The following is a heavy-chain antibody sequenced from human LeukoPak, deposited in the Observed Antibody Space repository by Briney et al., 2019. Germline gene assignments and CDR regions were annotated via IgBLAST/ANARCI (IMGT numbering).Heavy chain of an antibody. V-gene: IGHV1-18*01. D-gene: IGHD2-15*01. CDR1: GYTFTSHG. CDR2: INTYIGNT. J-gene: IGHJ4*02. CDR3: ARTSGYCSGGTCYKDFDY. Sequence: ASVKVSCKASGYTFTSHGFSWVRQAPGQGLEWMGWINTYIGNTNYAQKFQGRVTVTTDTSTSTAYMELSSLRSEDTAVYYCARTSGYCSGGTCYKDFDYWGQGTLVTVSS.